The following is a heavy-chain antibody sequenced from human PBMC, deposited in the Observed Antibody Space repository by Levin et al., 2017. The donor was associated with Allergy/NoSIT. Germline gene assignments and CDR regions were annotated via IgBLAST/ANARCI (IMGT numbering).Heavy chain of an antibody. CDR3: ANFYYDSSGYYRDAFDI. V-gene: IGHV3-48*02. CDR1: GFTFSTYS. J-gene: IGHJ3*02. CDR2: ISSTSNTI. Sequence: GESLKISCKASGFTFSTYSMNWVRQAPGKGLEWVSYISSTSNTIYYADSVKGRFTISRDNAKNSLYLQMNSLRDEDTAVYYCANFYYDSSGYYRDAFDIWGQGTMVTVSS. D-gene: IGHD3-22*01.